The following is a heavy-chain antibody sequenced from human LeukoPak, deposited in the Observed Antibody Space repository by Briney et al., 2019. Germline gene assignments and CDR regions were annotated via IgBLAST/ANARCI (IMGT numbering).Heavy chain of an antibody. CDR2: VYHTGNT. CDR3: ARSYFSVGAFDN. J-gene: IGHJ3*02. CDR1: GYSIRTGYY. V-gene: IGHV4-38-2*01. D-gene: IGHD2/OR15-2a*01. Sequence: SETLSLTCDVSGYSIRTGYYWGRVRQRPGKDLEWIGSVYHTGNTYYNPSPQSRVNILVDTSKNQFSLSLTSVTAADTAVYYCARSYFSVGAFDNWGQGTMVTVSS.